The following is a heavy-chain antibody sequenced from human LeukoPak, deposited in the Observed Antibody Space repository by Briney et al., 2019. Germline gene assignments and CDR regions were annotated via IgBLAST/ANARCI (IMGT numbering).Heavy chain of an antibody. V-gene: IGHV3-23*01. J-gene: IGHJ4*02. CDR2: ISGRGGST. Sequence: GGSLRLSCAASGFTFSNYVMSWLRQAPDKGLEWVSSISGRGGSTYFADSVKGRFTISRDNSKNPLYVQMNSLSAEDTAVYRGAKEAFRELLNYFDDWGQGSLVTVSS. CDR1: GFTFSNYV. D-gene: IGHD1-26*01. CDR3: AKEAFRELLNYFDD.